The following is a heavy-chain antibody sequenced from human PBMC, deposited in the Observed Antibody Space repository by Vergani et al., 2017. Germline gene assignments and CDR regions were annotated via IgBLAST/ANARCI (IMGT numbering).Heavy chain of an antibody. Sequence: QVQLVQSGAEVKKPGSSVKVSCKASGGTFSSYAISWVRQAPGQGLEWMGGIIPIFGTANYAQKFQGRVTITADESTSTAYMELSSLRSEDTAVYYGAGSAVAGTTGYYYMDVWGKGTTVTVSS. CDR2: IIPIFGTA. V-gene: IGHV1-69*01. CDR1: GGTFSSYA. D-gene: IGHD6-19*01. CDR3: AGSAVAGTTGYYYMDV. J-gene: IGHJ6*03.